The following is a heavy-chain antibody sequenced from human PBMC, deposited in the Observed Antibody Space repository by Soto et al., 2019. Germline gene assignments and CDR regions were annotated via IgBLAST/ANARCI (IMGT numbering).Heavy chain of an antibody. J-gene: IGHJ6*02. Sequence: SGTLSITCTVSGGSIISGGYYWSWIRQHPGKGLEWIGYIYYSGSTYYNPSLKSRVTISVDTSKNQFSLKLSSVTAADTAVYYCARERTTVDYGMDVWGQGTTVTVSS. D-gene: IGHD4-4*01. CDR3: ARERTTVDYGMDV. V-gene: IGHV4-31*03. CDR2: IYYSGST. CDR1: GGSIISGGYY.